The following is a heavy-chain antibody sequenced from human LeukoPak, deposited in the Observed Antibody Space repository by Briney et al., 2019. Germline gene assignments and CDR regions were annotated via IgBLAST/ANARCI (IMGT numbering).Heavy chain of an antibody. D-gene: IGHD3-22*01. V-gene: IGHV3-7*01. CDR2: MNQDGTET. CDR3: ARDGNEELIVAVGYFDY. J-gene: IGHJ4*02. Sequence: PGGSLRLSCGASGFTFNSYWMHWVRQAPGKGLEWVADMNQDGTETYYSDSVKGRFTISRDNAKNPLFLQMTNLRAEDTAIYYCARDGNEELIVAVGYFDYWGQGSLVTVSS. CDR1: GFTFNSYW.